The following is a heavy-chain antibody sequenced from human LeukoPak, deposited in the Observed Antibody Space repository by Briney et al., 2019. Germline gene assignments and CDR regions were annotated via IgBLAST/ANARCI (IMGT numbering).Heavy chain of an antibody. CDR1: GYTFTSYY. CDR2: INLSGGST. D-gene: IGHD2-15*01. J-gene: IGHJ5*02. V-gene: IGHV1-46*01. CDR3: AGRPVGYCSGGSCYSGHWFDP. Sequence: ASVKVSCKASGYTFTSYYMHWVRQAPGQGLEWMGIINLSGGSTNYAQKFQGRVTMTRDTSTSTVYMELSSLRSEDTAVYYCAGRPVGYCSGGSCYSGHWFDPWGQGTLVTVSS.